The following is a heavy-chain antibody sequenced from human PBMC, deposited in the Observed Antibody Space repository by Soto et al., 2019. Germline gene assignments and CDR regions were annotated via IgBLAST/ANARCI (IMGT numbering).Heavy chain of an antibody. CDR2: IYHRGNT. V-gene: IGHV4-59*01. J-gene: IGHJ4*02. CDR3: ARDKYYDSTGTFDF. Sequence: SATLSLTCTVSGGSITSYFWTWIRQPPGKELEWIGYIYHRGNTNYNPSLKSRVTFSVDTSKNQFSLKLSSVTAADTAVYYCARDKYYDSTGTFDFWGQGTLVTVSS. CDR1: GGSITSYF. D-gene: IGHD3-22*01.